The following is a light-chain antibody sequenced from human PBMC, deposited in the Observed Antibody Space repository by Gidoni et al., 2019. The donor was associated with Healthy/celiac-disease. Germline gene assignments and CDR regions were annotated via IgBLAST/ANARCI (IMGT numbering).Light chain of an antibody. CDR2: DPS. CDR3: QQRSNWPLFT. Sequence: EIVLTQSPATLSLSPGARANLSCRTIQSVSSYLAWYQQKPGQDPRLLIYDPSNRATGIPARFSGSGSGTDFTITISSLEPEEFAVYYCQQRSNWPLFTFGPGTKVDIK. CDR1: QSVSSY. J-gene: IGKJ3*01. V-gene: IGKV3-11*01.